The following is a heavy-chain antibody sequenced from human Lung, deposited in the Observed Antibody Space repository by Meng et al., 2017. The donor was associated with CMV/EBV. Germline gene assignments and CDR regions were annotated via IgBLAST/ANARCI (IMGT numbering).Heavy chain of an antibody. D-gene: IGHD7-27*01. CDR3: ARDDNWGPDY. CDR2: IHYDTGET. J-gene: IGHJ4*02. Sequence: PSVKVSCKTSGYTFAGHYLHWLRQAPGQGLEWMAWIHYDTGETNYAQNFHGRVTVTRDTSITTVYMELRSLRPDDTAMYYCARDDNWGPDYWGQGTLVTVSS. V-gene: IGHV1-2*02. CDR1: GYTFAGHY.